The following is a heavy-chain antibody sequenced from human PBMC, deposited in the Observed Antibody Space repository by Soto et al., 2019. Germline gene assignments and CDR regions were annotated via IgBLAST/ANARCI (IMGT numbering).Heavy chain of an antibody. D-gene: IGHD3-3*01. Sequence: GGSLRLSCAASGFTFSSYAMSWVRQAPGKGLEWVSAISGSGGITYYADSVKGRFTISRDNSKNTLYLQMNSLRAEDTAVYYCAKDVTMAGRYGMDVWGQGTTVTVS. J-gene: IGHJ6*02. CDR3: AKDVTMAGRYGMDV. CDR1: GFTFSSYA. V-gene: IGHV3-23*01. CDR2: ISGSGGIT.